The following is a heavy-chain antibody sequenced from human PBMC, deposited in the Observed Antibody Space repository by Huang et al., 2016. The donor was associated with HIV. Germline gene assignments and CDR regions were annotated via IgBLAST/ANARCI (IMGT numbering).Heavy chain of an antibody. Sequence: QLQLQESGPGLVKPSETLSLTCTVSGGSIRSDNYYWGWIRQPPGKGLEWIGSIYDSGIPSYNPSLKGRVTIPVDTSKNQFSLKMRSVTAADTAVYYCARLPGSITMIRGVITDPYWGQGTLVTVSS. J-gene: IGHJ4*02. CDR3: ARLPGSITMIRGVITDPY. D-gene: IGHD3-10*01. CDR2: IYDSGIP. V-gene: IGHV4-39*01. CDR1: GGSIRSDNYY.